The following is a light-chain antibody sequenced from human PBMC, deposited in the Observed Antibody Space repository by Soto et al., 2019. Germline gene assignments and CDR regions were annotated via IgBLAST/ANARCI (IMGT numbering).Light chain of an antibody. CDR2: GAS. J-gene: IGKJ1*01. CDR3: QQYDTSPRT. CDR1: QSVSSNY. V-gene: IGKV3-20*01. Sequence: EVMLTQSPGTLSLSPGERATPSCRASQSVSSNYLAWYQQKSGQAPRLLIYGASNRATGIPDRFSGSGSGTDFTLTIRRLEPEDFAVYYCQQYDTSPRTFGQGTKVEFK.